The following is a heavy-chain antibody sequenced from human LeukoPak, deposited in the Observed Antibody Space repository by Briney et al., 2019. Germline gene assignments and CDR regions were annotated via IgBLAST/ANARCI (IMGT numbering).Heavy chain of an antibody. J-gene: IGHJ3*02. V-gene: IGHV3-23*01. CDR1: GFTFSSYA. CDR3: AKDLGKAHYYAGSGYPGYGDTFDI. CDR2: ISGSGGST. Sequence: PGGSLRLSCAASGFTFSSYAMSWVRQAPGKGLEWVSAISGSGGSTYYADSVKGRFTISRDNSKNTLYLQMNSLRAEDTAVYYCAKDLGKAHYYAGSGYPGYGDTFDIWGQGTMVIVSS. D-gene: IGHD3-22*01.